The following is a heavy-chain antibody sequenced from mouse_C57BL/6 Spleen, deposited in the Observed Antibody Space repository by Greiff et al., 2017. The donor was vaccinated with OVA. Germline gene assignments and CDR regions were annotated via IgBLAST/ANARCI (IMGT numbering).Heavy chain of an antibody. CDR2: ISYSGSI. CDR3: AREDEGFDY. Sequence: EVKLVESGPGMVKPSQSLSLTCTVTGYSITSGYDWHWIRPFPGNKLEWVGFISYSGSINYNPSIKSRISITHDTSKNQFFLNLNSVTTEDTATYYCAREDEGFDYWGQGTTLTVSS. V-gene: IGHV3-1*01. CDR1: GYSITSGYD. J-gene: IGHJ2*01.